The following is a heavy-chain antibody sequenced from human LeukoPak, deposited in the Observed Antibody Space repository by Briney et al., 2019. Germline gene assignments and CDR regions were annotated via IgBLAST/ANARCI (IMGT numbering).Heavy chain of an antibody. J-gene: IGHJ4*02. D-gene: IGHD4-4*01. V-gene: IGHV4-59*08. Sequence: SETLSLTCTVSGGSISSYYWSWIRQPPGKGLEWIGYIYYSGSTNYNPSLKSRVTISVDTSKNQFSLKLSSVTAADTAVYYCARRSTETTVSVLFDYWGQGTLVTVSS. CDR1: GGSISSYY. CDR2: IYYSGST. CDR3: ARRSTETTVSVLFDY.